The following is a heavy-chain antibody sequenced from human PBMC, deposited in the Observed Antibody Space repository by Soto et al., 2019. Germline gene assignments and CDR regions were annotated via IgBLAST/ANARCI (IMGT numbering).Heavy chain of an antibody. CDR2: MDPNSGNT. V-gene: IGHV1-8*01. D-gene: IGHD6-6*01. CDR1: GYTFTSYD. Sequence: ASVKVSCKASGYTFTSYDINWVRQATGQGLEWKGWMDPNSGNTGYAQKFQGRVTMTRNTSISTAYMELSSLRSEDTAVYYCARGNGSIAARRNRYYYYYMDVWGKGTTVTVSS. CDR3: ARGNGSIAARRNRYYYYYMDV. J-gene: IGHJ6*03.